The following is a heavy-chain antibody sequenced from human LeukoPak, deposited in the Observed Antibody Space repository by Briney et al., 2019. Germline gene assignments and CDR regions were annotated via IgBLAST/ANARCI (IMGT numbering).Heavy chain of an antibody. Sequence: GGSLRLSCAASGFTFSSYGMHWVRQAPGKGLEWVAVISYDGSNKYYADSVKGRFTISRDNSKNTLYLQMNSLRAEDTAVYYCAIPRSSGSYWVDYWGQGTLVTVSS. J-gene: IGHJ4*02. CDR2: ISYDGSNK. V-gene: IGHV3-30*03. CDR3: AIPRSSGSYWVDY. CDR1: GFTFSSYG. D-gene: IGHD1-26*01.